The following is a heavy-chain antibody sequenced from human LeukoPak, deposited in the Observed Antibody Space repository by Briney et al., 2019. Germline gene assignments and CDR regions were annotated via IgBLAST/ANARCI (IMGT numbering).Heavy chain of an antibody. CDR2: ISWNNGSI. Sequence: SLRLSCAASGFTFDDYAMHWVRQAPGKGLEWVSGISWNNGSIGYADSVKGRFTISRDNAKNSLYLQMNSLRAEDTALYYCAKDRGITFGGVILFSHDAFDIWGQGTMVTVSS. D-gene: IGHD3-16*01. J-gene: IGHJ3*02. V-gene: IGHV3-9*01. CDR1: GFTFDDYA. CDR3: AKDRGITFGGVILFSHDAFDI.